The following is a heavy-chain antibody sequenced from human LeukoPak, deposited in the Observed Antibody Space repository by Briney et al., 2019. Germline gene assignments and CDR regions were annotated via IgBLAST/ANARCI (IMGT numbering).Heavy chain of an antibody. CDR2: ISSSGSDT. D-gene: IGHD4-17*01. J-gene: IGHJ4*02. V-gene: IGHV3-11*04. CDR3: ATAPTEDGDGSSPGY. Sequence: GGSLRLSCAASRFTFRDHFMSWIRQPPGKGLECVSYISSSGSDTYYSDSAKGRFTVSRGNAKNSLFLQMNSLRAEDTAVYYCATAPTEDGDGSSPGYWGQGTLVTVSS. CDR1: RFTFRDHF.